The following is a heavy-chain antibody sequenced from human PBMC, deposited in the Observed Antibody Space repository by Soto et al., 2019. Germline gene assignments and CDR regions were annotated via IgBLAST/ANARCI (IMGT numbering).Heavy chain of an antibody. CDR3: ARHDGYSRGGSCYGAFHWFDP. CDR1: GYSFPSYW. V-gene: IGHV5-51*01. Sequence: ESLKLSLKGSGYSFPSYWIVWVRQMPGKGLECMGIIYPGDSDTRYSPSFQGQVTISAHKSISTAYLQWSSLKASDTAMYYCARHDGYSRGGSCYGAFHWFDPWGQGTLVTVSS. D-gene: IGHD2-15*01. J-gene: IGHJ5*02. CDR2: IYPGDSDT.